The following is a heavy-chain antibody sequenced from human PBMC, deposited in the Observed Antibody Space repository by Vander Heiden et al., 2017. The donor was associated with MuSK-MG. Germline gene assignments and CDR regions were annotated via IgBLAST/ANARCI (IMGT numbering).Heavy chain of an antibody. CDR1: GFTFSSYA. CDR2: ISSNGGST. V-gene: IGHV3-64D*06. J-gene: IGHJ4*02. CDR3: VGRGYCSGGSCYLDY. Sequence: EVQLVESGGGLVKPGGSLRLSCSASGFTFSSYAMHWVRQAPGKGLEYVSAISSNGGSTYYADSVKGRFTISRDNSKNTLYLQMSSLRAEDTAVYYCVGRGYCSGGSCYLDYWGQGTLVTVSS. D-gene: IGHD2-15*01.